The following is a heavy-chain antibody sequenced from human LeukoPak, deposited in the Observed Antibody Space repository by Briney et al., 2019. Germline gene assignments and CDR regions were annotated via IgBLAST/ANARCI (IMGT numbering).Heavy chain of an antibody. CDR3: ARVSDIVVVPAAISSFDI. Sequence: GASVKVSCKASGYTFTSYGISWVRQAPGQGLEWMGWISAYNGNTNYAQKLQGRVTMTTDTSTSTAYMELRSLRSDDTAVYYCARVSDIVVVPAAISSFDIWGQGTMVTVSS. D-gene: IGHD2-2*01. J-gene: IGHJ3*02. V-gene: IGHV1-18*01. CDR2: ISAYNGNT. CDR1: GYTFTSYG.